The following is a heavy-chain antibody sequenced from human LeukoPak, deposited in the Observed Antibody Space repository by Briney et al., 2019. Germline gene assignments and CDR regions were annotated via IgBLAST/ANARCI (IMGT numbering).Heavy chain of an antibody. V-gene: IGHV3-21*01. CDR1: GFTFSSYS. J-gene: IGHJ4*02. Sequence: PGGSLRLSCAASGFTFSSYSMNWVRQAPGKGLEWVSSISSSSSYIYYADSVKGRFTISRDNAKNSLYLQMNSLRAEDTAVYYCARDQQLATGFDYWGQGTLVTVSS. D-gene: IGHD6-6*01. CDR2: ISSSSSYI. CDR3: ARDQQLATGFDY.